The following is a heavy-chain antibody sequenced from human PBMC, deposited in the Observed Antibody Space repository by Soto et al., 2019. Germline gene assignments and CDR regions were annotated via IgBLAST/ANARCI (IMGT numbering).Heavy chain of an antibody. J-gene: IGHJ6*03. V-gene: IGHV1-8*01. CDR1: GYTFTSYD. Sequence: ASVKVSCKASGYTFTSYDINWVRQATGQGLEWMGWMNPNSGNTGYAQKFQGRVTMTRNTSISTAYMELSSLKAEDTAIYYCARYRHCSSVTCYYYYIDVWGKGTTVTVSS. D-gene: IGHD2-2*01. CDR3: ARYRHCSSVTCYYYYIDV. CDR2: MNPNSGNT.